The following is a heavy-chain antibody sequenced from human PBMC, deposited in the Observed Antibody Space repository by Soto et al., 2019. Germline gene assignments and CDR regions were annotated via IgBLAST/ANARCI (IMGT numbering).Heavy chain of an antibody. J-gene: IGHJ4*02. D-gene: IGHD3-3*01. CDR3: AKHSNVLRFLEFAQNFDY. CDR2: ISGSGGST. Sequence: EVQLLETGGGLVQPGGSLRLSCAASGFTFSSYAMSWVRQAPGKGLEWVSAISGSGGSTYYADSVTGRFTISRDTSQNKLYLQLTRVSAEDTAVYYCAKHSNVLRFLEFAQNFDYWGQGTLVTVSS. V-gene: IGHV3-23*01. CDR1: GFTFSSYA.